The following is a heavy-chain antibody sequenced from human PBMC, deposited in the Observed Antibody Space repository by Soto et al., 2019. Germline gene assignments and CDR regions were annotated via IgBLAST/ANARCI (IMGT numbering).Heavy chain of an antibody. D-gene: IGHD3-10*01. Sequence: SETLSLTCAVYGGSFSGYCWSWIRQPPGKGLEWIGEINHSGSTNYNPSLKSRVTISVDTSKNQFSPKLSSVTAADTAVYYCARGRDYYGSGSYYLTFFDYWGQGTLVTVSS. J-gene: IGHJ4*02. CDR2: INHSGST. CDR3: ARGRDYYGSGSYYLTFFDY. V-gene: IGHV4-34*01. CDR1: GGSFSGYC.